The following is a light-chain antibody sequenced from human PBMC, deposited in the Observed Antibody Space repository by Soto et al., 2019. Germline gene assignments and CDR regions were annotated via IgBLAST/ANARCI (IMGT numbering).Light chain of an antibody. CDR3: QQYDRSPWA. J-gene: IGKJ1*01. CDR2: DTS. V-gene: IGKV3-20*01. Sequence: EFVGTQSPGTLSLSPGEGYTRSGMASESVTGGYIAWYQQKTGQPPRLLIYDTSTRATGTPDRFSGTGSGTDFAITISRLEPDDFAIYFCQQYDRSPWAVGPGTQVEIK. CDR1: ESVTGGY.